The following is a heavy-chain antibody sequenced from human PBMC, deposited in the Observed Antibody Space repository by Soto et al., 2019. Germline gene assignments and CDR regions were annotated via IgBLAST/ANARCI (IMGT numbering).Heavy chain of an antibody. CDR2: IYYSGST. Sequence: SETLSLTCTVSGGSISSYYWSWIRQPPGKGLEWIGYIYYSGSTNYNPSLKSRVTISVDTSKNQFSLKLSSVTAADTAVYYCARGAPYYDYIWGGDWFDPWGQGTLVTVSS. CDR3: ARGAPYYDYIWGGDWFDP. V-gene: IGHV4-59*01. D-gene: IGHD3-16*01. CDR1: GGSISSYY. J-gene: IGHJ5*02.